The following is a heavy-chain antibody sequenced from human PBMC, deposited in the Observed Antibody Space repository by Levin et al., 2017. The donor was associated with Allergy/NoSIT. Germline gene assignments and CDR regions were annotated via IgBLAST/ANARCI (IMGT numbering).Heavy chain of an antibody. CDR3: ARDLGAPNYYYYYMDV. D-gene: IGHD3-16*01. CDR2: INSDGSTT. Sequence: GESLKISCAASGFPFSSYWVHWVGQAPGKGRVWVSRINSDGSTTNYADSVKGRFTICRDNDKNTLYLQMNSLRAEDTAVYYCARDLGAPNYYYYYMDVWGKGTTVIVSS. V-gene: IGHV3-74*01. J-gene: IGHJ6*03. CDR1: GFPFSSYW.